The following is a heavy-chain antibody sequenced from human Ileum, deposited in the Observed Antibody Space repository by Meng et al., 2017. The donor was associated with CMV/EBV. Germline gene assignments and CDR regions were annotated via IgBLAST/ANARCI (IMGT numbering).Heavy chain of an antibody. Sequence: GGSLRLSCAASGFSVSSDYMSWVRQAPGKGLEWVSVIYSGGGTYYADYVKGRFTISRDSSKNTVYHQMNGLRDEDYAVYYCGKDPGLPNGMDVWGQWTTVTVSS. V-gene: IGHV3-53*01. CDR2: IYSGGGT. CDR1: GFSVSSDY. CDR3: GKDPGLPNGMDV. J-gene: IGHJ6*02. D-gene: IGHD2-15*01.